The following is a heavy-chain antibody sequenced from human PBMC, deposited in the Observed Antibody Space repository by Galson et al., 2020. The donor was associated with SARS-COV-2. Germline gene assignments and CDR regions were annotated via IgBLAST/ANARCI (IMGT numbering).Heavy chain of an antibody. Sequence: GGSLRLSCAASGFTFDDYAMHWVRQAPGKGLEWVSGISWNSGSIGYADSVKGRFTISRDNAKNSLYLQMNSLRAEDTALYYCAKDDTYSTFMDVWGQGTTVTVSS. CDR3: AKDDTYSTFMDV. CDR2: ISWNSGSI. D-gene: IGHD6-13*01. V-gene: IGHV3-9*01. CDR1: GFTFDDYA. J-gene: IGHJ6*02.